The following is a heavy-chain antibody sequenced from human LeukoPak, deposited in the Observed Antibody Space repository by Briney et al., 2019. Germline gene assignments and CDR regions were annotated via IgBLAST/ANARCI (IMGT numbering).Heavy chain of an antibody. D-gene: IGHD3-10*01. CDR1: GFTCSSYR. CDR3: AKDPLNHYCGSGSYAFDI. J-gene: IGHJ3*02. CDR2: ISTSSSTI. V-gene: IGHV3-48*01. Sequence: PGGSLRLSCAASGFTCSSYRMNWVRQAPGKGLEWVAYISTSSSTIYYADSVKGRCTISRDNAKHSLYLQMNSLRAEDTAVYDCAKDPLNHYCGSGSYAFDIWGQGTMVTVSS.